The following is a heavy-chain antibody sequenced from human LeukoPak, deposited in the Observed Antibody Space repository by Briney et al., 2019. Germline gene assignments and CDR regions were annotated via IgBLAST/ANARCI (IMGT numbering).Heavy chain of an antibody. J-gene: IGHJ6*02. Sequence: ASVKVSCKASGYTFTSYDINWVRQATGQGLEWMGWINTNTGNPTYAQGFTGRFVFSLDTSVSTAYLQISSLKAEDTAVYYCARDREMAPYYGMDVWGQGTTVTVSS. CDR2: INTNTGNP. CDR3: ARDREMAPYYGMDV. D-gene: IGHD5-24*01. CDR1: GYTFTSYD. V-gene: IGHV7-4-1*02.